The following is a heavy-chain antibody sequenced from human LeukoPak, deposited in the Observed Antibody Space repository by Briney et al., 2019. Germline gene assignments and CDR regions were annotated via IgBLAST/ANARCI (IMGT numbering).Heavy chain of an antibody. CDR2: ISRSSSYI. V-gene: IGHV3-21*01. Sequence: GGSLRLSCAASGFTFSDYTMNWVRQAPGKGLEWVSSISRSSSYIYYVDSVKGRFTISRDNAKNSLYLEMNSLRAEDTAIYYCVRDRDGSSRYGTDVWGQGTTVTVSS. CDR1: GFTFSDYT. J-gene: IGHJ6*02. D-gene: IGHD2-2*03. CDR3: VRDRDGSSRYGTDV.